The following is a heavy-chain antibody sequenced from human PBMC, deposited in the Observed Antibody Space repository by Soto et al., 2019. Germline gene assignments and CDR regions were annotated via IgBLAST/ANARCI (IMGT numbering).Heavy chain of an antibody. CDR3: ARVLYYGSGSYTPYGMDV. CDR1: GVSFNNNG. Sequence: QVQLVQSGAEVKKPGSSVKVSCKTSGVSFNNNGIGWVRQAPGHGLEWMGGVSSPFRTSNYARKFQGRISINADASTGTVNMELSSLTSEDTAQYYCARVLYYGSGSYTPYGMDVWGQGTTVTVSS. V-gene: IGHV1-69*01. CDR2: VSSPFRTS. J-gene: IGHJ6*02. D-gene: IGHD3-10*01.